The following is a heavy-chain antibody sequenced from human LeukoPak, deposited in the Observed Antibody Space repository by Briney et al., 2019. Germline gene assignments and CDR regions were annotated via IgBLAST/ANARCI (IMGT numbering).Heavy chain of an antibody. D-gene: IGHD3-22*01. V-gene: IGHV3-21*01. J-gene: IGHJ4*02. CDR3: ARHVVAVGFDY. CDR1: GFTFSSYT. CDR2: ITSSSTYI. Sequence: GGSLRLSCVASGFTFSSYTMNWVRQAPGKGLEWVSSITSSSTYIYYADSVKGRFTISRDNAQNSLYLQMSSLRAEDTAVYYCARHVVAVGFDYWGQGTLVTVSS.